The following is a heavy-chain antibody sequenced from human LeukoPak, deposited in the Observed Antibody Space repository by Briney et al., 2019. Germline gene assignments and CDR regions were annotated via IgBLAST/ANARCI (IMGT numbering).Heavy chain of an antibody. D-gene: IGHD3-22*01. V-gene: IGHV3-30*09. CDR2: ISYDGSNK. CDR1: GFTFSSYA. Sequence: PGGSLRLSCAASGFTFSSYAMHCVRQAPGKGLEWVAVISYDGSNKYYADSVKGRFAISRDNSKNTLYLQMNSLRAEDTAVYYCAREIVVAWLYYWGQGTLVTVSS. J-gene: IGHJ4*02. CDR3: AREIVVAWLYY.